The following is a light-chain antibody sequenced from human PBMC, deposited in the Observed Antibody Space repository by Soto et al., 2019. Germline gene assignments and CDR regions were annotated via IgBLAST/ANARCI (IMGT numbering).Light chain of an antibody. Sequence: QSALTQSASVSGSPGQSITISCTGTSSDVGGYNFVSWYQQHPGKAPKLMIFEVNNRPSGVSTRFSGSKSGNTASLTISGLQSEDEADYYCTSYTPTGALVFGSGTKLTVL. CDR3: TSYTPTGALV. CDR2: EVN. V-gene: IGLV2-14*01. J-gene: IGLJ3*02. CDR1: SSDVGGYNF.